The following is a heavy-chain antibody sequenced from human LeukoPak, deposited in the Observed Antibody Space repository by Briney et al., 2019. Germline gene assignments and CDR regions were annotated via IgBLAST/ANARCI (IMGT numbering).Heavy chain of an antibody. D-gene: IGHD1-26*01. CDR3: ARGSRELPFDY. CDR1: RGTISHYY. J-gene: IGHJ4*02. Sequence: SETLSLTRPVCRGTISHYYWSWIRQPAGKGLEGIGRIYTSGSTNYNPSLKSRVTMSVDTSKNQFSLKLSSVTAADTAVYYCARGSRELPFDYWGQGTLVTVSS. V-gene: IGHV4-4*07. CDR2: IYTSGST.